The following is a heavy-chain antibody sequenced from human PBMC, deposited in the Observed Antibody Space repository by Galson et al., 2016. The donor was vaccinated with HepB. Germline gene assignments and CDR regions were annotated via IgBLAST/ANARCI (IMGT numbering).Heavy chain of an antibody. CDR1: GFTFSTYA. CDR2: ISGSGAGT. V-gene: IGHV3-23*01. J-gene: IGHJ4*02. CDR3: AKGYGLWDY. D-gene: IGHD5-18*01. Sequence: SLRLSCAASGFTFSTYAMSWVRQAPGKGLEWVSAISGSGAGTYYAGSAKGRFTISRDNSKNTLYLQMNSRRAEDTAVYYCAKGYGLWDYWGQGTLVTVSS.